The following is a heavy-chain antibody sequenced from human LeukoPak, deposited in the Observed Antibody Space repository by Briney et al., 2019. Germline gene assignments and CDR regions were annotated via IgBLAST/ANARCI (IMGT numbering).Heavy chain of an antibody. J-gene: IGHJ3*01. CDR3: ARAKDYSSRNLAFDV. CDR2: LSPGGST. V-gene: IGHV4-4*07. D-gene: IGHD3-10*01. CDR1: GGSVTNLH. Sequence: SETLSLTCAVLGGSVTNLHWSWLRQPAGQGLEWRGRLSPGGSTNYNPSLKSRVTVSIDTSENQVSLKLSSVTAADTAVYYCARAKDYSSRNLAFDVWGQGTKVAVSS.